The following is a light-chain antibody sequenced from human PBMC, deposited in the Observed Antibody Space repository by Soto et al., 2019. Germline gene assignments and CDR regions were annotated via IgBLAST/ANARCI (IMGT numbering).Light chain of an antibody. CDR3: QQRSNSSIT. CDR1: QSVSSY. V-gene: IGKV3-11*01. J-gene: IGKJ5*01. CDR2: DAS. Sequence: EIVLTQSPATLSLSPGERANLSCRASQSVSSYLAWYQQKPGQAPRLLIYDASNRATGIPARFSGSGSGTDFTLTISSLEPEDFAVYYCQQRSNSSITFGQGTRLEIK.